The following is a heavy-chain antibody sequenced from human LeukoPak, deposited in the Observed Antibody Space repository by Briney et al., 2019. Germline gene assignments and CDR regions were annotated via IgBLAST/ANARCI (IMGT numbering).Heavy chain of an antibody. CDR3: ARARSDNFYQCDY. J-gene: IGHJ4*02. CDR1: GYTFTNYG. V-gene: IGHV1-18*01. CDR2: ISTYNNNA. Sequence: ASVKVSCKASGYTFTNYGFTWVRQAPGQGLEWMGWISTYNNNANYAQKFQGRVTMTTDTSTSTAYMDLRSLRPDDTAVYYCARARSDNFYQCDYWGQGTLVTVSS. D-gene: IGHD1-1*01.